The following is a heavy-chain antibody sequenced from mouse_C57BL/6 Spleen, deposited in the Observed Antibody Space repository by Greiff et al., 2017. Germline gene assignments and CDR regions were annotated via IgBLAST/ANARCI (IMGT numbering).Heavy chain of an antibody. V-gene: IGHV1-52*01. CDR1: GYTFTSYW. Sequence: QVQLQQPGAELVRPGSSVKLSCKASGYTFTSYWMHWVKQRPIQGLEWIGNIDPSDSYTHYNQKFKDKATLTVDKSSSTAYMQLSSLTSEDSAVYYCARSGYDDYALAYWGQGTTLTVSS. CDR3: ARSGYDDYALAY. J-gene: IGHJ2*01. D-gene: IGHD2-3*01. CDR2: IDPSDSYT.